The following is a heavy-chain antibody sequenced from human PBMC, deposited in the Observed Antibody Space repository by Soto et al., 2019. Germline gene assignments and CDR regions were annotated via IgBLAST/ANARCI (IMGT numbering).Heavy chain of an antibody. V-gene: IGHV3-15*07. CDR2: IKSKTDGGTT. Sequence: GGSLRLSCAASGFTFSNAWMNWVRQAPGKGLEWVGRIKSKTDGGTTDYAAPVKGRFTISRDDSKNTLYLQMNSLKTEDTAVYYCTTEHDYMSETPSCAMDVSGQGITGTRSS. J-gene: IGHJ6*02. CDR1: GFTFSNAW. CDR3: TTEHDYMSETPSCAMDV. D-gene: IGHD4-4*01.